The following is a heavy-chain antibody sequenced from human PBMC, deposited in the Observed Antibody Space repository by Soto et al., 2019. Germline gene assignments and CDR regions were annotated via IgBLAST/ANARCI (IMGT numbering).Heavy chain of an antibody. Sequence: EVKLLESGGNLVQPGGSLRLSCAASGFTFNAFVMTWVRQAAGKGLEYVSSITASGDIDAYADSVRGRFTITRANSRYTLSLQMNNLRVDDTAIYYCAKESSREGYTWGQGTLVTVSS. V-gene: IGHV3-23*01. CDR3: AKESSREGYT. CDR2: ITASGDID. CDR1: GFTFNAFV. J-gene: IGHJ5*02. D-gene: IGHD5-12*01.